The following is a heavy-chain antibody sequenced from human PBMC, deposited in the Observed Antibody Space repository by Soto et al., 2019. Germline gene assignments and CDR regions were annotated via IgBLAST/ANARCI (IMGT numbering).Heavy chain of an antibody. J-gene: IGHJ3*02. CDR1: GGFVTSGSYY. CDR2: MSHSGGT. CDR3: AGVERGTATTVVDAFEI. V-gene: IGHV4-34*01. D-gene: IGHD1-1*01. Sequence: QVQLQQWGAGLLKPSETLSLTCAVYGGFVTSGSYYWSWIRQPPGKGLEWIGEMSHSGGTHFNPSLKRRVTISVDTLKNQFTLKMSSVTAADTALYYCAGVERGTATTVVDAFEIWGPGTMVTVSS.